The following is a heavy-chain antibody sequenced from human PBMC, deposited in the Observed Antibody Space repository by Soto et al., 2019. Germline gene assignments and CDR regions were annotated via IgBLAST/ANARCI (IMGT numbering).Heavy chain of an antibody. V-gene: IGHV3-48*02. Sequence: GGSLRLSCAASGYALRYYSMNWVRQAPGKGLEWVSYTGTRRKYTFYADSVRGRFTISRDDARNSVYLQLNSLRDEDTAVYYCVRDRDWAFDIWGPGTMVTVSS. D-gene: IGHD3-9*01. CDR2: TGTRRKYT. CDR1: GYALRYYS. J-gene: IGHJ3*02. CDR3: VRDRDWAFDI.